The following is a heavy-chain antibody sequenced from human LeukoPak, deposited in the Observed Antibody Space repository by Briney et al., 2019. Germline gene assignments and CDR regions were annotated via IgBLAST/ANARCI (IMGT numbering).Heavy chain of an antibody. V-gene: IGHV4-4*07. J-gene: IGHJ4*02. CDR3: ARDQTIFGVVGKIDY. D-gene: IGHD3-3*01. Sequence: SETLSLTCTVSGGSISSYYWSWIRQPAGKGLEWIGRIYTSGSTNYNPSLKSRVSISVDTSKNQFSLKLSSVSAADTAVYYCARDQTIFGVVGKIDYWGQGTLVTVSS. CDR1: GGSISSYY. CDR2: IYTSGST.